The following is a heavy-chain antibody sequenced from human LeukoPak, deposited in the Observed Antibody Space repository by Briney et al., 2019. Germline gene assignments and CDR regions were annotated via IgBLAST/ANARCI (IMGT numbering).Heavy chain of an antibody. V-gene: IGHV3-66*01. D-gene: IGHD3-10*01. CDR3: ARELTMVRGVALDY. Sequence: GGSLRLSCAASGFTVSSNYMSWVRQAPGKGLEWVSVIYSGGSTYYADSVKGRFTISRDNSKNTLYLQMNSLRAEDTAVYYCARELTMVRGVALDYRGQGTLVTVSS. CDR2: IYSGGST. CDR1: GFTVSSNY. J-gene: IGHJ4*02.